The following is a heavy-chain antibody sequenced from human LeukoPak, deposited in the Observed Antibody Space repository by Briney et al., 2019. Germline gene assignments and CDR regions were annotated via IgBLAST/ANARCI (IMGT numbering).Heavy chain of an antibody. J-gene: IGHJ4*02. V-gene: IGHV3-23*01. CDR1: GFTFSSYG. D-gene: IGHD1-14*01. CDR2: ISDSGGST. CDR3: AKPGAGGSYFDS. Sequence: PGGSLRLSCAASGFTFSSYGMGWVRQAPGKGLEWVSSISDSGGSTYYSDSVKSRFTISRDNSKNTLCLQMNSLRAGDAALYYCAKPGAGGSYFDSWGQGTQVTVSS.